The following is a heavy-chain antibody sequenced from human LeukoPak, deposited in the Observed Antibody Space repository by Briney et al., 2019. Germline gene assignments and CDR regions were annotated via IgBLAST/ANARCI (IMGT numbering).Heavy chain of an antibody. D-gene: IGHD1-26*01. V-gene: IGHV3-9*01. Sequence: GGSLILSCAASGFTFDDYAMHWVRQAPGKGLEWVSGISWNSGSIGYADSVKGRFTISRDNAKNTLYLQMNSLGVEDTAVYYCARGYYGPDYWGQGTLVIVSS. CDR2: ISWNSGSI. CDR1: GFTFDDYA. CDR3: ARGYYGPDY. J-gene: IGHJ4*02.